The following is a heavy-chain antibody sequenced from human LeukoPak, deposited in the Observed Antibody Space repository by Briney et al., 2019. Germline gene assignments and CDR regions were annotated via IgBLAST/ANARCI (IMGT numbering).Heavy chain of an antibody. CDR1: GFIFSSIHA. V-gene: IGHV3-23*01. J-gene: IGHJ4*02. CDR2: ISGSGSTT. D-gene: IGHD5-18*01. CDR3: ARTISGSYGVSDY. Sequence: GGSLRLSCAASGFIFSSIHAMTWVRQAPGKGLEWVSSISGSGSTTYYADSVKGRFTISRDSSKNTLYLQVNTLRVEDTAVYHCARTISGSYGVSDYWGQGTLVTVSS.